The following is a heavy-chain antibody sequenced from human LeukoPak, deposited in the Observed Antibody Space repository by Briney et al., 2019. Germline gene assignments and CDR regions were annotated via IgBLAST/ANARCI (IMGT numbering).Heavy chain of an antibody. CDR3: AGISGWYGSVIDY. V-gene: IGHV3-48*01. D-gene: IGHD6-19*01. J-gene: IGHJ4*02. Sequence: PGGSLRLSCAASGFTFSGYYMNWVRQAPGKGLEWVSYISTSSSTIYYADSVKGRFTISRDNAKSSLYLQMNSLRAEDTAVYYCAGISGWYGSVIDYWGQGTLVTVSS. CDR1: GFTFSGYY. CDR2: ISTSSSTI.